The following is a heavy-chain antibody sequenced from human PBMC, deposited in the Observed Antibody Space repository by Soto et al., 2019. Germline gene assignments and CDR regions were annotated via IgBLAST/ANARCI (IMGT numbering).Heavy chain of an antibody. CDR3: ARHTYISGHGLDY. D-gene: IGHD5-12*01. CDR2: IYYSGRT. CDR1: GGSISSGDYY. V-gene: IGHV4-30-4*02. J-gene: IGHJ4*02. Sequence: SETLSLTCTVSGGSISSGDYYWSWIRQPPGKGLEWIGYIYYSGRTYYNPPLKSRVTLSVDTSKKQFSLKLSSVTAADTAVYYCARHTYISGHGLDYWGQGTLVTVSS.